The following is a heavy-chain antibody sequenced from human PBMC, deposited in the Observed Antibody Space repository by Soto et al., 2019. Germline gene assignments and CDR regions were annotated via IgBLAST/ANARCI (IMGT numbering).Heavy chain of an antibody. J-gene: IGHJ4*02. CDR3: VSQRTSVLTQAYFDY. V-gene: IGHV4-59*08. CDR1: GGSMIAYY. D-gene: IGHD2-8*01. CDR2: TYYSGST. Sequence: SETLSLTCTVSGGSMIAYYWNWMRQPPGKGLQWIGYTYYSGSTTYNPSVKSRVTISVDTSKNQFSLNLNSVTASDTAVYYCVSQRTSVLTQAYFDYWGPGALVTVSS.